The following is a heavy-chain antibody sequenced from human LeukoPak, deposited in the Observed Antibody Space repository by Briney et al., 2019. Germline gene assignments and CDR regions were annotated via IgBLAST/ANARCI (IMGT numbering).Heavy chain of an antibody. J-gene: IGHJ6*03. V-gene: IGHV4-4*07. CDR2: IYTSGST. CDR3: ARDRLWFGELSDYYYMDV. D-gene: IGHD3-10*01. Sequence: SETLSLTCAVYGGSFSGYYWSWIRQPAGKGLEWIGRIYTSGSTNYNPSLKSRVTISVDTSKNQFSLKLSSVTAADTAVYYCARDRLWFGELSDYYYMDVWGKGTTVTISS. CDR1: GGSFSGYY.